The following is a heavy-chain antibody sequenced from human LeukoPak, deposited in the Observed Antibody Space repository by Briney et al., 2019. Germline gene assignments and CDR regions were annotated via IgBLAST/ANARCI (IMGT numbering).Heavy chain of an antibody. CDR1: GYTFTSYD. CDR2: ISAYNGNT. CDR3: ASSRAFSIVVVPVAIGDWFDP. J-gene: IGHJ5*02. V-gene: IGHV1-18*01. Sequence: ASVKVSCKASGYTFTSYDINWVRQAPGQGLEWMGWISAYNGNTNYAQKFQGRVTMTTDTSTSTAYMELRSLRSDDTAVYYCASSRAFSIVVVPVAIGDWFDPWGQGTLVTVSS. D-gene: IGHD2-2*02.